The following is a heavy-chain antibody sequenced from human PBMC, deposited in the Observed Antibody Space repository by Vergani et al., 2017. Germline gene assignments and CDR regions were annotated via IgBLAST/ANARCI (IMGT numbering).Heavy chain of an antibody. J-gene: IGHJ4*02. Sequence: QVQLVESGGGVVQPGTSLRLSCVVSGFALNRHAMYWVRQAPGKGLEWVVGISFDGTNEYYPDFVKGRFTISRDIAKNTLYLQVRSLRLEDTGVYHCVRDRGFCAGGRCYTEAWDYWGQGAPVTVSS. V-gene: IGHV3-30-3*01. CDR3: VRDRGFCAGGRCYTEAWDY. D-gene: IGHD2-2*02. CDR2: ISFDGTNE. CDR1: GFALNRHA.